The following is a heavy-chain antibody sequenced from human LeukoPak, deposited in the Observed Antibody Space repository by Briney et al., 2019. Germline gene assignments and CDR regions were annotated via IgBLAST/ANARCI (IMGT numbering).Heavy chain of an antibody. CDR3: ASLDYYGSGYTFDY. V-gene: IGHV4-39*07. CDR2: IYYSGST. D-gene: IGHD3-10*01. CDR1: GGSISSSSYY. J-gene: IGHJ4*02. Sequence: PSETLSLTCTVSGGSISSSSYYWGWIRQPPGKGLEWIGSIYYSGSTNYNPSLKSRVTISVDTSKNQFSLKLSSVTAADTAVYYCASLDYYGSGYTFDYWGQGTLVTVSS.